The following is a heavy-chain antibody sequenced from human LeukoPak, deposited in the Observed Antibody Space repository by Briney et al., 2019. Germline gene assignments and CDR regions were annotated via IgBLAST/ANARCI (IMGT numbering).Heavy chain of an antibody. D-gene: IGHD3-16*01. V-gene: IGHV3-33*01. CDR3: ARAVGPYDY. CDR2: VWPDGSIK. J-gene: IGHJ4*02. Sequence: PGRSLRLSCAASGFTFTTYGIHWVRQAPGKGLEWVAFVWPDGSIKYYADSVKGRFTISRDDSKNTLFLQMNTLRAEDTAVYYCARAVGPYDYWGQGTLVTASS. CDR1: GFTFTTYG.